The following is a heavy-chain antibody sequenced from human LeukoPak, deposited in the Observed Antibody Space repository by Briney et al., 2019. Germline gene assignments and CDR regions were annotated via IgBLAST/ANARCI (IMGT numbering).Heavy chain of an antibody. CDR3: ARVELLASYYFDY. V-gene: IGHV3-7*01. CDR1: GFTFSSYW. J-gene: IGHJ4*02. Sequence: GGSLRLSCAASGFTFSSYWMGWVRQAPGRGLEWVANIKQDGSEKYYVDSVKGRFTISRDNAKNSLYLQMNSLRAEDTAVYYCARVELLASYYFDYWGQGTLVTVSS. CDR2: IKQDGSEK. D-gene: IGHD1-26*01.